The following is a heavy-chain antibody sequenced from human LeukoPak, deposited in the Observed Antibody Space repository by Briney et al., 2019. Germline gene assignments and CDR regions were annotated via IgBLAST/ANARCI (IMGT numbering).Heavy chain of an antibody. D-gene: IGHD3-10*01. CDR3: ARAYGVSKYYFDH. J-gene: IGHJ4*02. CDR2: IYYSGST. CDR1: GGSISSYY. Sequence: SETLSLTCTVSGGSISSYYWSWIRQPPGKGLEWIGNIYYSGSTNYNTSLKSRVTISIDTSKIQFSLKLSSVTAADTAVYYCARAYGVSKYYFDHWGQGTLVTVSS. V-gene: IGHV4-59*01.